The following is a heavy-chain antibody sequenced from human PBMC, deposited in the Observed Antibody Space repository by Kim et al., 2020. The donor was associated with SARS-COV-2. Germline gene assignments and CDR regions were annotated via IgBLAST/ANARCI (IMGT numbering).Heavy chain of an antibody. CDR3: ATTRDYGRPFDY. J-gene: IGHJ4*02. Sequence: YYTDSVKGRFTISRYESTTTLFLQMNSLRDEDTAVYYCATTRDYGRPFDYWGQGTLVTVSS. D-gene: IGHD4-17*01. V-gene: IGHV3-23*03.